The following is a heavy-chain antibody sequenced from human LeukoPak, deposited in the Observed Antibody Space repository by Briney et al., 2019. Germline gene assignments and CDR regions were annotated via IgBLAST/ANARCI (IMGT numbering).Heavy chain of an antibody. CDR1: GYTLTSCG. D-gene: IGHD2-15*01. V-gene: IGHV1-18*01. J-gene: IGHJ6*03. CDR3: ATLCCGSYYMDV. CDR2: ISAYNGNT. Sequence: ASVKVSCKASGYTLTSCGISWVRQAPGQGLEWMGWISAYNGNTNYAQKLQGRVTMTTDTSTSTAYMELSSLRSEDTAVYYCATLCCGSYYMDVWGKGTTVTVSS.